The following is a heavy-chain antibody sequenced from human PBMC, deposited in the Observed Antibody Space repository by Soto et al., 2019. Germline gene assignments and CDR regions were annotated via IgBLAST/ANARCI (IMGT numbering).Heavy chain of an antibody. CDR1: GGSFSGYY. CDR3: AIYDPPRYGYNGGSDAFDI. D-gene: IGHD3-16*01. Sequence: QVQLQQWGAGLLKPSETLSLTCAVFGGSFSGYYWSWIRQPPGKGLEWIGEINRSGRTNYNPSLKRCVTISVDTAKNQFSLKLSSVTAADTAVYYCAIYDPPRYGYNGGSDAFDIWGQGTMVTVSS. CDR2: INRSGRT. V-gene: IGHV4-34*01. J-gene: IGHJ3*02.